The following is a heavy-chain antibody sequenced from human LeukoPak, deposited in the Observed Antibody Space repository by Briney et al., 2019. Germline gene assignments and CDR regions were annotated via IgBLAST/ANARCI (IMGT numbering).Heavy chain of an antibody. D-gene: IGHD6-19*01. CDR3: ARGGVLDPSGWKRLYFDY. CDR1: GGSISSYY. V-gene: IGHV4-59*01. CDR2: IYYSGST. Sequence: SETLSLTCTVSGGSISSYYWSWIRQPPGKGLEWLGYIYYSGSTNYNPSLKSRVTISVDTSKNQFSLKLSSVTAADTAVYYCARGGVLDPSGWKRLYFDYWGQGTLVTVSS. J-gene: IGHJ4*02.